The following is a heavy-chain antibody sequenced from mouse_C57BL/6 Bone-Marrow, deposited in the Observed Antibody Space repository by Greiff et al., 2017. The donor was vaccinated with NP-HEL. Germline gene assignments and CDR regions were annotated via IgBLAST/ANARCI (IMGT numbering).Heavy chain of an antibody. CDR2: IDPSDSYT. V-gene: IGHV1-59*01. J-gene: IGHJ3*01. CDR1: GYTFTSYW. Sequence: LQQPGAELVRPGTSVKLSCKASGYTFTSYWMHWVKQRPGQGLEWIGVIDPSDSYTHYNQKFKGKATLTVDTSSSTAYMQLSSLTSEYSAVYYGARVSTMVKWFAYWGQGTLVTVSA. D-gene: IGHD2-13*01. CDR3: ARVSTMVKWFAY.